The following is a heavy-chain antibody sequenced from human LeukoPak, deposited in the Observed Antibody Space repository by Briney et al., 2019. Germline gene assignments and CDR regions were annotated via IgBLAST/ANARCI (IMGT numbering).Heavy chain of an antibody. CDR3: ARVDTAMGIDY. CDR1: GYTFTGYY. V-gene: IGHV1-2*02. Sequence: ASVKVSCEASGYTFTGYYMHWVRQAPGQGLEWMGWINPNNGGTNYAQKFQGRVTMTRDTSISTAYMELSRLRSDDTAVYYCARVDTAMGIDYWGQGTLVTVSS. J-gene: IGHJ4*02. D-gene: IGHD5-18*01. CDR2: INPNNGGT.